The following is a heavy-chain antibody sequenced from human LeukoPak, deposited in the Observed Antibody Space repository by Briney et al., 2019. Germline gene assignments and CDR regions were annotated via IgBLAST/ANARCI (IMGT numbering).Heavy chain of an antibody. CDR1: GGSFSGYY. D-gene: IGHD5-12*01. V-gene: IGHV4-34*01. Sequence: SETLSLTCAVYGGSFSGYYWSWIRQPPGKGLEWIGNIYYTGSTYYNPSLKSRVTISVDTSKNQFSLKLNSVTAADTAVYYCAPGGYIGYGHAFDIWGQGTMVTVSS. J-gene: IGHJ3*02. CDR2: IYYTGST. CDR3: APGGYIGYGHAFDI.